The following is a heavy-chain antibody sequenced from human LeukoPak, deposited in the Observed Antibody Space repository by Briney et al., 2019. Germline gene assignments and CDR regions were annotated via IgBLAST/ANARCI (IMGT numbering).Heavy chain of an antibody. Sequence: ASVKVSCKASGYIFSGYGMSWVRQAPGQRLEWMGWINAGNGNTKYSQKFQGRVTITRDTSASTAYMELSSLRSEDTAVYYCARKGCGGDCYSGYYYYYGMDVWGQGTTVTVSS. CDR3: ARKGCGGDCYSGYYYYYGMDV. J-gene: IGHJ6*02. D-gene: IGHD2-21*02. CDR1: GYIFSGYG. CDR2: INAGNGNT. V-gene: IGHV1-3*01.